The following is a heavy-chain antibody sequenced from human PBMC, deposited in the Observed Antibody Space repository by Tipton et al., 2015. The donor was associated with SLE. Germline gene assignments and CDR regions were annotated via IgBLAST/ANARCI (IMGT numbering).Heavy chain of an antibody. CDR1: GYRFTNYD. J-gene: IGHJ4*02. V-gene: IGHV1-18*01. CDR2: ISTYNGNT. D-gene: IGHD5-12*01. Sequence: VQLVQSGAEVKKPGASVKVSCKTSGYRFTNYDINWLRQAPGQGLEWMAWISTYNGNTNYAQKLQGRVTMTTDTSTSTASMDLRSLRSDDTAVYYCARANPFYSGYDFDYWGQGTLVTVSS. CDR3: ARANPFYSGYDFDY.